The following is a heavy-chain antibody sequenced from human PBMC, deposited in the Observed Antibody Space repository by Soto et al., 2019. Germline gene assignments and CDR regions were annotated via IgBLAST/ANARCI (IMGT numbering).Heavy chain of an antibody. CDR2: ISGYNANT. CDR3: ARDFSPLTYYFNY. J-gene: IGHJ4*02. CDR1: GYTFTNHG. Sequence: SVKVSCKASGYTFTNHGISWVRQAPGQGLAWVGWISGYNANTKYAQKFQGRVTMRTDTSTNTAYMELRSLRSDDTAVSYRARDFSPLTYYFNYWGQGTLVTVSS. V-gene: IGHV1-18*04.